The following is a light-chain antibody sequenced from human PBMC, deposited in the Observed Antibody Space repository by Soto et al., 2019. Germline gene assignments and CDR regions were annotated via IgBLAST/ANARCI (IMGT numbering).Light chain of an antibody. Sequence: DIVMTQSPDSLAVSLGERATINCKSSQSVLYSSNNKNYLAWYQQKPGQTPKLLIYWASTRESGVPDRFSGSGSGTDFTLTISSLQDEDVAVYYCQQYYITPWTFGQGTKVEIK. V-gene: IGKV4-1*01. CDR1: QSVLYSSNNKNY. CDR3: QQYYITPWT. J-gene: IGKJ1*01. CDR2: WAS.